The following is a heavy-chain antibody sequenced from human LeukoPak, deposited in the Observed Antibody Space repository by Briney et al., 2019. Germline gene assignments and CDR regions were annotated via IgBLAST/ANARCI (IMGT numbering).Heavy chain of an antibody. D-gene: IGHD6-19*01. J-gene: IGHJ4*02. CDR2: ISSSSSTI. CDR1: GFTFSSYS. Sequence: PGGSLRLSCAASGFTFSSYSMNWVRQAPGNRLEWVSYISSSSSTIYYADSVKGRFTISRDNAKNSLYLQMNSLRAEDTAVYYCAKGGYSSGWRNYFDYWGQGTLVTVSS. V-gene: IGHV3-48*01. CDR3: AKGGYSSGWRNYFDY.